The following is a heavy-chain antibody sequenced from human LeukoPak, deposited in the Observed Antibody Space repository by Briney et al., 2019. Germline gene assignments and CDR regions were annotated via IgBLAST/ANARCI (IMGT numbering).Heavy chain of an antibody. V-gene: IGHV3-49*04. Sequence: GGSLRLSCTTSGFTFGDYAMTWVRQAPGRGLEWVGFISITAHGGTTEYAASVKDRFIISRDESKSIAYLHMNSVKTEDTAVYYCTRVPYNDFWSGYTRYYYFYMDVWGKGTTVTVSS. CDR1: GFTFGDYA. CDR2: ISITAHGGTT. J-gene: IGHJ6*03. D-gene: IGHD3-3*01. CDR3: TRVPYNDFWSGYTRYYYFYMDV.